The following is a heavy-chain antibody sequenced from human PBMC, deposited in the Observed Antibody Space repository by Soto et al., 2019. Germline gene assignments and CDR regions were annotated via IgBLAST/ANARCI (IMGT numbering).Heavy chain of an antibody. J-gene: IGHJ1*01. CDR1: GFTFSSYA. Sequence: GSLRLSCAASGFTFSSYAMSWVRQAPGKGLEWVSAISGSGGSTYYADSVKGRFTISRDNSKNTLYLQMNSLRAEDTAVYYCAKDFKGGFGDNPASLGYFQHWGQGTLVTVSS. V-gene: IGHV3-23*01. D-gene: IGHD4-17*01. CDR2: ISGSGGST. CDR3: AKDFKGGFGDNPASLGYFQH.